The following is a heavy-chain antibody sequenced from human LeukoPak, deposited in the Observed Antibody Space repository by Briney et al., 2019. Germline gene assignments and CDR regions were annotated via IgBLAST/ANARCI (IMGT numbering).Heavy chain of an antibody. Sequence: ASVKVSCKASGYTFTGFYMHWVRQAPGQGLEWMGRINPNSGDTNYAQKFQGRVTMTRDTSISTAYMELSRLTSDDTAVYYCVRVHDSSGYVVGYWGQGTLVTVSS. D-gene: IGHD3-22*01. CDR2: INPNSGDT. V-gene: IGHV1-2*06. CDR3: VRVHDSSGYVVGY. CDR1: GYTFTGFY. J-gene: IGHJ4*02.